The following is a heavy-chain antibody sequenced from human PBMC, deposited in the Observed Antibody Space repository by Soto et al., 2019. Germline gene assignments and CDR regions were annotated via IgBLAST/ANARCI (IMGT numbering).Heavy chain of an antibody. J-gene: IGHJ4*02. CDR1: GGTFSSYA. CDR3: ADRTRDGYNDY. Sequence: SVKVYCKASGGTFSSYAISWVRQAPGQGLEWMGGIIPIFGTANYAQKFQGRVTITADKSTSTAYMELSSLRSEDTAVYYCADRTRDGYNDYWGQGTLVTVSS. V-gene: IGHV1-69*06. CDR2: IIPIFGTA. D-gene: IGHD5-12*01.